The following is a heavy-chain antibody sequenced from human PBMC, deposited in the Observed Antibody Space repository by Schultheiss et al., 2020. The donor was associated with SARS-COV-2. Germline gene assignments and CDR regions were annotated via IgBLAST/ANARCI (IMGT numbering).Heavy chain of an antibody. V-gene: IGHV3-23*01. Sequence: GGSLRLSCAASGFTVSSNYMSWVRQAPGKGLEWVSVISGSGGSTYYADSVKGRFTISRDNAKNSLYLQMNSLRAEDTAVYYCASHPSDSYGMDVWGQGTTVTVSS. CDR2: ISGSGGST. CDR1: GFTVSSNY. CDR3: ASHPSDSYGMDV. J-gene: IGHJ6*02.